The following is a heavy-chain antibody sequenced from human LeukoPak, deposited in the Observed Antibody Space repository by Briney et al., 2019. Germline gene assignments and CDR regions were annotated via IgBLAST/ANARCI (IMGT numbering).Heavy chain of an antibody. CDR3: ARDFVVADPNWFDP. Sequence: GGSLRLSCAASGFTFSSYSMNWVRQAPGKGLEWVSSISSSSSYIYYADSVKGRFTISRDNAKNSLYLQMNSLRAEDTAVYYCARDFVVADPNWFDPWGQGTLVTVSS. CDR2: ISSSSSYI. J-gene: IGHJ5*02. D-gene: IGHD2-2*01. V-gene: IGHV3-21*01. CDR1: GFTFSSYS.